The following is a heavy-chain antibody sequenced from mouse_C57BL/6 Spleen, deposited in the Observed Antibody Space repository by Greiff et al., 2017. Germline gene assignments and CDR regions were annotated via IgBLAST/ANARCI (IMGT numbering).Heavy chain of an antibody. D-gene: IGHD1-1*01. CDR3: AREGITTVGYAMDD. J-gene: IGHJ4*01. V-gene: IGHV5-16*01. CDR1: GFTFSDYY. CDR2: INYDGSST. Sequence: EVMLVESEGGLVQPGSSMKLSCTASGFTFSDYYMAWVRQVPEKGLEWVANINYDGSSTYYLDSLKSRFIISRDNAKNILYLQMSSLKSEDTATYYCAREGITTVGYAMDDWGQGTSVTVSS.